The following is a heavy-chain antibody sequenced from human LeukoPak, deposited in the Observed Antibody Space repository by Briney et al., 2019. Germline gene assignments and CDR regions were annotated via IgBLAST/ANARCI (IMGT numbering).Heavy chain of an antibody. J-gene: IGHJ3*01. V-gene: IGHV4-61*02. D-gene: IGHD3-3*01. Sequence: SETLSLTCTVSGGSFTSNTYYWHWLRLSAGKGLEWIGRVYMSATTDYASVTPDYHPSLKGRVTISVDTSKNRLSLNLTSVTAADTAIYYCARGFFAVALDLWGQGTMVSVSS. CDR1: GGSFTSNTYY. CDR3: ARGFFAVALDL. CDR2: VYMSATTDYASVTP.